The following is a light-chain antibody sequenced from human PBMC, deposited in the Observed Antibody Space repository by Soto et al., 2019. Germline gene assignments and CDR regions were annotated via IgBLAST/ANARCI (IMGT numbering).Light chain of an antibody. V-gene: IGKV3D-15*01. CDR3: QQYTNWPKT. Sequence: EIVLTQSPATLSSFPGDRVTLSCRASQYINTRLAWYQHRPGQAPRLLIYGASTRATGIPERFSGSGSGTEFTLTISSLQSEDFAVYYCQQYTNWPKTFGQGTK. J-gene: IGKJ1*01. CDR2: GAS. CDR1: QYINTR.